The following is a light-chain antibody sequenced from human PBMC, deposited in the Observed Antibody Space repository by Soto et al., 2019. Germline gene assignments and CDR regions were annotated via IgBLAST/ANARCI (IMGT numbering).Light chain of an antibody. Sequence: DIVMTQSPDSLAVSLGETATINCKSSQSVLYTSNKRNYLAWYQHKPGQPPKLLILWASTRESGVPVRFSGSGSGTDFTLTISSLQADDVAVYYCQQYYSVPLTFGPGTKVDI. V-gene: IGKV4-1*01. J-gene: IGKJ3*01. CDR3: QQYYSVPLT. CDR1: QSVLYTSNKRNY. CDR2: WAS.